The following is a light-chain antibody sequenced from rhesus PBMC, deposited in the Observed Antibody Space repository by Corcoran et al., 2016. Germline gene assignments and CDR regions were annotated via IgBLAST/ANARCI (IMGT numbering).Light chain of an antibody. CDR1: QSIYCN. V-gene: IGKV1S8*01. J-gene: IGKJ2*01. CDR2: VAS. CDR3: QHYYDKPYT. Sequence: DIQMTQSPSALSASVGDRVTISCRASQSIYCNLAWYQQNPGKAPNLLIYVASSLQTGIPSRFSGSGSGTDFTISIHALQPGDIETYFCQHYYDKPYTFGQVTKVESK.